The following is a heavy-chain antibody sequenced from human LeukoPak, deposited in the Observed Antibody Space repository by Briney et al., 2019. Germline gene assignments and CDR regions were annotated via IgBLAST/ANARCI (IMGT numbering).Heavy chain of an antibody. CDR1: GGTFSSYA. CDR2: IIPIFGSA. J-gene: IGHJ4*02. CDR3: ARVSHRYDSSGYYEGYFDY. Sequence: SVKVSCKASGGTFSSYAISWVRQAPGQGLEWMGGIIPIFGSANYAQNFQGRVTITADESTTTAYMELSSLRSEDTAVYYCARVSHRYDSSGYYEGYFDYWGQGTLVTVSS. D-gene: IGHD3-22*01. V-gene: IGHV1-69*13.